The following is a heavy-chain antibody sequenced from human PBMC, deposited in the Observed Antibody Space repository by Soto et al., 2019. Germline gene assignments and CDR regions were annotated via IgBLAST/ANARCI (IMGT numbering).Heavy chain of an antibody. D-gene: IGHD3-16*01. CDR1: GYSFTNND. CDR2: MNPGSGDT. Sequence: GXSVKVSCKASGYSFTNNDVSWVRQATGQGLEWMGWMNPGSGDTGYAQKFQGRVTMTRDISIATAYMELSSLRSDYTAIYYCAGMATFGSLNWFDHWGQGTLVTVSS. J-gene: IGHJ5*02. CDR3: AGMATFGSLNWFDH. V-gene: IGHV1-8*01.